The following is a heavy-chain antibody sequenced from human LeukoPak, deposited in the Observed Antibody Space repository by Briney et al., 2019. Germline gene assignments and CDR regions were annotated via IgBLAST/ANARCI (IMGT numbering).Heavy chain of an antibody. CDR1: GFTFSSYA. D-gene: IGHD1-26*01. CDR2: INTPGGST. CDR3: AKDLWELPFDAFDI. J-gene: IGHJ3*02. Sequence: GGSLRLSCAASGFTFSSYAMSWVRQAPGEGLEWVSAINTPGGSTYYADSVKGRFTISRDNSKNTLYLQMNSLRAEDTAVYYCAKDLWELPFDAFDIWGQGTMVTVSS. V-gene: IGHV3-23*01.